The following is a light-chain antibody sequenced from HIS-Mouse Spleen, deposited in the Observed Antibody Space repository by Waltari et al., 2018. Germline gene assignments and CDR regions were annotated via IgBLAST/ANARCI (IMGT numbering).Light chain of an antibody. Sequence: SVSPGERATLSCRASQSVSSNLAWYQRKPGQAPRVRSYGASTRATGIPARFSGSGSGTELTLTISSMQSEDFAVYYCQQYNNWPYTFGQGTKLEIK. CDR3: QQYNNWPYT. CDR1: QSVSSN. CDR2: GAS. J-gene: IGKJ2*01. V-gene: IGKV3-15*01.